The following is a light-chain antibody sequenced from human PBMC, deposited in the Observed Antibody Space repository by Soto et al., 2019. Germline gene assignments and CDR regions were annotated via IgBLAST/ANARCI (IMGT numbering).Light chain of an antibody. CDR1: SSDVGGYNY. CDR2: DVS. V-gene: IGLV2-14*01. J-gene: IGLJ1*01. CDR3: SSFTSSSTYV. Sequence: QSVLTQPASVSGSPGQSITISCTGTSSDVGGYNYVSWFQQHPGKAPQLMIYDVSNRPSGVSNRFSGSKSGNTASLTISGLQAEDEADYYCSSFTSSSTYVLGTGTKVTVL.